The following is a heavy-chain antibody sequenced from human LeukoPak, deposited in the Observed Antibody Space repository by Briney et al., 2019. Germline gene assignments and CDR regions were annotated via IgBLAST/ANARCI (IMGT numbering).Heavy chain of an antibody. V-gene: IGHV4-59*01. CDR1: GGSISSYY. D-gene: IGHD3-10*01. Sequence: SETLSLTCTVSGGSISSYYWSWLRQPPGKGLEWTGYIYYSGSTNYNPSLKSRVTISVDTSKNQFSLKLSSVTAADTAVYYCAKRSYGSGSHDYWGQGTLVTVSS. J-gene: IGHJ4*02. CDR2: IYYSGST. CDR3: AKRSYGSGSHDY.